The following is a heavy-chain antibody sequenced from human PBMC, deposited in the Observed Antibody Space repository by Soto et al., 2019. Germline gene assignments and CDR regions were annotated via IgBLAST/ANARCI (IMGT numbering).Heavy chain of an antibody. CDR2: ISAHNGNT. CDR3: XXXXXXXXAEGIYQYYVMDV. D-gene: IGHD2-2*02. CDR1: GYTFGSYV. Sequence: QGQLVQSGGEVKKPGASVKVSCKTSGYTFGSYVTTWVRQAPGQGLEWMGWISAHNGNTVYAQNLQGRVTMTTDTSTSTAYVELRGLRSDDTAXYXXXXXXXXXXAEGIYQYYVMDVWGQXTXVX. V-gene: IGHV1-18*01. J-gene: IGHJ6*02.